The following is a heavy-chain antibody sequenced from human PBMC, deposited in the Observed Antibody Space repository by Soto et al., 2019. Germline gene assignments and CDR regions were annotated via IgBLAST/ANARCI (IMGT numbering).Heavy chain of an antibody. Sequence: SETLSLTCTVSGGSVSSGSYYWSWIRQPPGKGLEWIGYIYYSGSTNYNPSLKSRVTISVDTSKNQFSLKLSSVTAADTAVYYCARGVVIIRSWLDPWGQGTLVTVSS. J-gene: IGHJ5*02. CDR1: GGSVSSGSYY. D-gene: IGHD3-3*01. CDR3: ARGVVIIRSWLDP. CDR2: IYYSGST. V-gene: IGHV4-61*01.